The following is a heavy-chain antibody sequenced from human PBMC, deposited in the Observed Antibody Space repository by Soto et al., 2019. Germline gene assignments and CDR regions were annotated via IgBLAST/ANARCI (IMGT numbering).Heavy chain of an antibody. CDR2: MYPGDSDT. J-gene: IGHJ4*02. CDR1: GYDFNTNW. D-gene: IGHD3-3*01. V-gene: IGHV5-51*01. CDR3: ARLPRDCNKTSCYYADH. Sequence: PGESLKISCSGSGYDFNTNWFGWVRQLPGRGLEWVGIMYPGDSDTRYNPSLQGHVTLSVDVTVSTAFLQWRSLETSDTGMYFCARLPRDCNKTSCYYADHWGQGTQVTVYS.